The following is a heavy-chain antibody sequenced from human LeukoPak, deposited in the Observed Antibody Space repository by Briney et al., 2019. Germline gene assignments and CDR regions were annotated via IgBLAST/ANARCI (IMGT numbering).Heavy chain of an antibody. Sequence: PSETLSLTCTVSGSSISSYYWSWIRQPPGKGLEWIGYIYYSGSTNYNPSLKSRVTISVDTSKNQFSLKLSSVTAADTAVYYCARHGSYSSGPFDYWGQGTPVTVSS. CDR3: ARHGSYSSGPFDY. CDR2: IYYSGST. V-gene: IGHV4-59*08. CDR1: GSSISSYY. D-gene: IGHD6-25*01. J-gene: IGHJ4*02.